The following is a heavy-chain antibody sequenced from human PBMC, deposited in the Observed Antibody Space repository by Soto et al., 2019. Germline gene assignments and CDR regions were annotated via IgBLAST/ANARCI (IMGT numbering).Heavy chain of an antibody. J-gene: IGHJ6*02. V-gene: IGHV4-39*01. Sequence: SETLSLTCTVSGGSISSSSYYWGWIRQPPGKGLEWIGSIYYSGSTYYNPSLKSRVTISVDTSKNQFSLKLSSVTAADTAVYYCASPSSPRALDGTYYYYGMDVWGQGTTVTVSS. CDR3: ASPSSPRALDGTYYYYGMDV. CDR2: IYYSGST. D-gene: IGHD6-19*01. CDR1: GGSISSSSYY.